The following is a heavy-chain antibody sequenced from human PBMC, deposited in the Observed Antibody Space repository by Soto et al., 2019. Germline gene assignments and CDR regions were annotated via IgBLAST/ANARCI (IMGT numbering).Heavy chain of an antibody. Sequence: XESLKTSCKGSGYSFTTYWIGWVRQIPGKGLEWMAIIYPGDSDTRYSPSFQGQVTISADKSISTAYLQWSSLKASDTAMYYCARSSAWSGNVIFLFDYWGQGTLVTVSS. CDR3: ARSSAWSGNVIFLFDY. CDR2: IYPGDSDT. D-gene: IGHD6-19*01. V-gene: IGHV5-51*01. J-gene: IGHJ4*02. CDR1: GYSFTTYW.